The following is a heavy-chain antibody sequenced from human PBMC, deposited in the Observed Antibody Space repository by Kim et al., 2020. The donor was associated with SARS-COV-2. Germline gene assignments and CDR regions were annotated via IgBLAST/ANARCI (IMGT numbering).Heavy chain of an antibody. CDR3: ARGEVVAATWFDP. J-gene: IGHJ5*02. V-gene: IGHV4-59*01. CDR2: IYYSGST. CDR1: GGSISSYY. Sequence: SETLSLTCTVSGGSISSYYWSWIRQPPGKGLEWIGYIYYSGSTNYNPSLKSRVTISVDTSKNQFSLKLSSVTAADTAVYYCARGEVVAATWFDPWGQGTL. D-gene: IGHD2-15*01.